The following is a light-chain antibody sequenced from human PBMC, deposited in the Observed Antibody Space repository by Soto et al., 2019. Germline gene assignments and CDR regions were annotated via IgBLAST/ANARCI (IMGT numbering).Light chain of an antibody. CDR2: STN. CDR3: AAWDGSLNVVL. CDR1: SSNIGTNT. V-gene: IGLV1-44*01. Sequence: QSALTQPPSASGTPGQRVTISCSGRSSNIGTNTVNWYQQLPGSAPQLLLYSTNQRPSGVPGRFSGSKSGTSASLAISGLQSADEADYYCAAWDGSLNVVLFGGVTQLTVL. J-gene: IGLJ2*01.